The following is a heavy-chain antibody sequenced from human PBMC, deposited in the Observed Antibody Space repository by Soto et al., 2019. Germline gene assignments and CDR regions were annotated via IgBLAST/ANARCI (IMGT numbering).Heavy chain of an antibody. J-gene: IGHJ4*02. CDR3: TRANCYSEY. D-gene: IGHD7-27*01. V-gene: IGHV4-4*02. CDR1: GGSISSSNW. CDR2: IYHSGST. Sequence: SETLSLTCAVSGGSISSSNWWSWVRQPPGKGLEWIGEIYHSGSTNYNPSLKSRVTMSVDTPKTQLSLNLTSLTAAATAIYYCTRANCYSEYWGQGTLVTVSS.